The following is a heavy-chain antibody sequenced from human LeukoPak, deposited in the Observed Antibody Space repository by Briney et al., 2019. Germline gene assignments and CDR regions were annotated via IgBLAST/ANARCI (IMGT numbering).Heavy chain of an antibody. CDR3: APDRQRIRGQ. CDR1: GFTLTDYG. D-gene: IGHD6-25*01. V-gene: IGHV3-30*03. Sequence: PGGSLRLSCAASGFTLTDYGMHWVRQAPGKGLEGVAVISYGGTKISYADSVKGHFTISKDKSLNTLYLQLNSLRTQDTAVFDFAPDRQRIRGQWGHGTLRLVSS. CDR2: ISYGGTKI. J-gene: IGHJ4*01.